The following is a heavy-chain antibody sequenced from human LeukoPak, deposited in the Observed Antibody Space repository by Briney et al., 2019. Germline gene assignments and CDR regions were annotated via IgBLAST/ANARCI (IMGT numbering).Heavy chain of an antibody. CDR1: GFTFSSYA. J-gene: IGHJ4*02. CDR2: IKKDGSEK. Sequence: PGRSLRLSCAASGFTFSSYAMHWVRQAPGKGLEWVANIKKDGSEKYYVDSVKGRFTISRDNAKNSLYLQMNSLRAEDTAVYYCATIYCSGGSCYYFDYWGQGTLVTVSS. D-gene: IGHD2-15*01. V-gene: IGHV3-7*03. CDR3: ATIYCSGGSCYYFDY.